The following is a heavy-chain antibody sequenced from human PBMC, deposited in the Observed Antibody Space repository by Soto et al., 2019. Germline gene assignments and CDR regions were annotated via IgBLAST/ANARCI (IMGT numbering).Heavy chain of an antibody. Sequence: QVQLVQSGAEVKKPGSSVKVSCKASGGTFSSYTISWVRQAPGQGLEWMGRIIPILGIANYAQKFQGRVTITEDKSTSTAYMELSSLRSEDTAVYYCARSCGGDCYSDAFDIWGQGTMVTVSS. CDR3: ARSCGGDCYSDAFDI. V-gene: IGHV1-69*02. CDR1: GGTFSSYT. CDR2: IIPILGIA. J-gene: IGHJ3*02. D-gene: IGHD2-21*02.